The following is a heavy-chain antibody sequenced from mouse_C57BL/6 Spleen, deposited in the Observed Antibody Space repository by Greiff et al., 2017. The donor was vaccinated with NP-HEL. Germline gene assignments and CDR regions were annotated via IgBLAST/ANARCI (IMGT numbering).Heavy chain of an antibody. Sequence: QVQLQQPGAELVKPGASVKLSCKASGYTFTSYWMHWVKQRPGQGLEWIGMIHPNSGSTNYNEKFKSKATLTVDNSSSTAYLQLSSLTSEDSAVYYCARRRVITTVVARYWYFDVWGTGTTVTVAS. D-gene: IGHD1-1*01. CDR1: GYTFTSYW. J-gene: IGHJ1*03. CDR3: ARRRVITTVVARYWYFDV. V-gene: IGHV1-64*01. CDR2: IHPNSGST.